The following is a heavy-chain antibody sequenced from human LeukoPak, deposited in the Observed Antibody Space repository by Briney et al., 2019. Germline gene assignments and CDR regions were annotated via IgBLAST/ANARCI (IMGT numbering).Heavy chain of an antibody. J-gene: IGHJ5*02. CDR2: IIPIFGTA. CDR3: ARTPHCSSTSCYGGHWFDP. V-gene: IGHV1-69*01. CDR1: GGTFSSYA. Sequence: SVKVSCKASGGTFSSYAISWVRQAPGQGLEWMGGIIPIFGTANYAQKFQGRVTITADESTSTAYMELRSLRSDDTAVYYCARTPHCSSTSCYGGHWFDPWGQGTLVTVSS. D-gene: IGHD2-2*01.